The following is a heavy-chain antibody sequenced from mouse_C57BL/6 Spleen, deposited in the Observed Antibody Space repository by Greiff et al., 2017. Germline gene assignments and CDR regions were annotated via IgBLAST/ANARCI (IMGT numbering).Heavy chain of an antibody. J-gene: IGHJ1*03. D-gene: IGHD1-1*01. CDR2: IYPGDGDT. CDR1: GYAFSSSW. V-gene: IGHV1-82*01. CDR3: AIRYGTSYDWYFDV. Sequence: QVHVKQSGPELVKPGASVKISCKASGYAFSSSWMNWVKQRPGQGLEWIGRIYPGDGDTNYNGKFKGKATLTADKSSSTAYMQLSSRTSADSAVSCCAIRYGTSYDWYFDVWGTGTTVTVSS.